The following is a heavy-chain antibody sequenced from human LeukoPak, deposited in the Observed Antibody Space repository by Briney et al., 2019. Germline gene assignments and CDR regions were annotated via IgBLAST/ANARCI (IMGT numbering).Heavy chain of an antibody. CDR2: INSDESST. D-gene: IGHD1-26*01. V-gene: IGHV3-74*01. Sequence: PGGSLTLSRAASGFTLNSYRMHWLRQAPGKGLVWVSRINSDESSTTYVDSVKGRFTISRDTAKNKLYLQMDSLRVEDTAVYFCARGAHVLDIWGQGTMVTVSS. CDR1: GFTLNSYR. J-gene: IGHJ3*02. CDR3: ARGAHVLDI.